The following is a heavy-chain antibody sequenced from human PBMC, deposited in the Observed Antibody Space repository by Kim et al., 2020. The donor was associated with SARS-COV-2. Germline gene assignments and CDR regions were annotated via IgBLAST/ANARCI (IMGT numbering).Heavy chain of an antibody. D-gene: IGHD3-9*01. CDR1: GYTFTSYA. CDR3: ARGGPVSRNVILTAHRYYFDY. Sequence: ASVKVSCKASGYTFTSYAMHWVRQAPGQRLEWMGWINAGDGNTKYSQKFQGRVTITRDTSASTAYMELSSLRSEDTAVYYCARGGPVSRNVILTAHRYYFDYWGQGTLVTVSS. V-gene: IGHV1-3*01. CDR2: INAGDGNT. J-gene: IGHJ4*02.